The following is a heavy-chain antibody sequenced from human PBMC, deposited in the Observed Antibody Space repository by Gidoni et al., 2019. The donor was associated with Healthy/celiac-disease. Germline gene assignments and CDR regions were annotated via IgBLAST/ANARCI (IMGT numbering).Heavy chain of an antibody. Sequence: EVQLVESGGGRVKPGGSLRLACAASGFTFSSYSMNWVRQAPGKGLEWVSSISSSSSYIYYADSVKGRFTISRDNAKNSLYQQMNSLRAEDTAVYYCARDYYDSSGYCDYWGQGTLVTVSS. CDR3: ARDYYDSSGYCDY. D-gene: IGHD3-22*01. J-gene: IGHJ4*02. V-gene: IGHV3-21*01. CDR1: GFTFSSYS. CDR2: ISSSSSYI.